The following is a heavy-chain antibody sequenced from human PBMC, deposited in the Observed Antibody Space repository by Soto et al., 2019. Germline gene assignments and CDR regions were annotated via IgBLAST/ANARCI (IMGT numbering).Heavy chain of an antibody. D-gene: IGHD1-1*01. CDR2: TYYRSKWYN. J-gene: IGHJ6*02. CDR1: GDSVSSNSAA. Sequence: SQTLSLTCAISGDSVSSNSAAWNWVRQSPSRGLEWLGRTYYRSKWYNDYAVSVKIRITISPDTSKNQYYRQLNSVTPEDTAVYYCARGRDNWALYYYCGMDVGGQGTTVTVSS. CDR3: ARGRDNWALYYYCGMDV. V-gene: IGHV6-1*01.